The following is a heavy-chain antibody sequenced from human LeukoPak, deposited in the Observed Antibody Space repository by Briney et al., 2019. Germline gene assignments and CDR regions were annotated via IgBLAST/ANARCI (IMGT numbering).Heavy chain of an antibody. J-gene: IGHJ5*02. Sequence: GGSLRLSCAASGFTFSSYAMHWVRQAPGKGLEWVAVISYDGSNKYYADSVKGRFTISRDNSKNTLYLQMNSLRAEDTAVYYCARGRGGDYCSGGSCYPNNWFDPWGQGTLVTVSS. CDR1: GFTFSSYA. D-gene: IGHD2-15*01. CDR3: ARGRGGDYCSGGSCYPNNWFDP. V-gene: IGHV3-30*04. CDR2: ISYDGSNK.